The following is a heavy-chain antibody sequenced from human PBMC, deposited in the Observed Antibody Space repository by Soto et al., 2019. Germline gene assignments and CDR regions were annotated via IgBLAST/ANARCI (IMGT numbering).Heavy chain of an antibody. CDR2: IYYSGST. CDR3: ARAVGGRFGEFRYFYL. Sequence: QVQLQESGPGLVKPSQTLSLTCTVSGGSISSGGYYWSWIRQHPGKGLEWIGYIYYSGSTYYNPSLKSRVTMTVDTSKNQFAVKLRSVTSAYTAVDDCARAVGGRFGEFRYFYLWGSGTLVTVSA. J-gene: IGHJ2*01. CDR1: GGSISSGGYY. V-gene: IGHV4-31*03. D-gene: IGHD3-10*01.